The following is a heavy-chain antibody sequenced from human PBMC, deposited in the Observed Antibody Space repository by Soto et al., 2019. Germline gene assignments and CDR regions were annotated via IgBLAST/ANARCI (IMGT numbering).Heavy chain of an antibody. CDR1: GFTFSSYG. V-gene: IGHV3-30*18. CDR3: AKVGPAFRIAAAGLGFDP. Sequence: GGSLRLSCAASGFTFSSYGMHWVRQAPGKGLEWVAVISYDGSNKYYADSVKGRFTISRDNSKNTLYLQMNSLRAEDTAVYYCAKVGPAFRIAAAGLGFDPWGQGTLVTVSS. J-gene: IGHJ5*02. D-gene: IGHD6-13*01. CDR2: ISYDGSNK.